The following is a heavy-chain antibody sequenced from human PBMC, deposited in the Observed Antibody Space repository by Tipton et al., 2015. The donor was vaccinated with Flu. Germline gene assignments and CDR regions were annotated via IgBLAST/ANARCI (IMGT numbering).Heavy chain of an antibody. J-gene: IGHJ3*01. D-gene: IGHD5-12*01. V-gene: IGHV4-4*07. CDR1: GGSISKSY. Sequence: TLSLTCTVSGGSISKSYWSWIRQPAGKGLEWIGRISTSGSTNYNASLESRVTLSRDTSKNQFSLRLKSATAADTALYHCARDLRGYSGYTGGDAFDVWGPGIMVTVSS. CDR2: ISTSGST. CDR3: ARDLRGYSGYTGGDAFDV.